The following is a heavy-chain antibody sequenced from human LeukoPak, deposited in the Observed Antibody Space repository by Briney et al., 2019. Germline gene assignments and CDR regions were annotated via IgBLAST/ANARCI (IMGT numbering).Heavy chain of an antibody. J-gene: IGHJ4*02. D-gene: IGHD4-17*01. CDR1: GGTFSSYA. Sequence: ASVKVSCKASGGTFSSYAISWVRQAPGQGLEWMGGIIPIFGTANYAQKFQSRVTITADESTSTAYMELSSLRSDDTAVYYCARIMTTVTTIDYWGQGTLVTVSS. CDR3: ARIMTTVTTIDY. CDR2: IIPIFGTA. V-gene: IGHV1-69*13.